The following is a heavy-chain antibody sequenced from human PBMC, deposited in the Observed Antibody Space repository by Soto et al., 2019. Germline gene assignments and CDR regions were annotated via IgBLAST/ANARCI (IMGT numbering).Heavy chain of an antibody. CDR2: ISGSGGST. J-gene: IGHJ4*02. CDR1: GFTFSTYA. CDR3: AKDPRIGIAVAGVFDY. V-gene: IGHV3-23*01. Sequence: EVQLLESGGGLVQPGGSLRLSCAASGFTFSTYAMSWVRQAPGKGREWVSAISGSGGSTYYADSVKGRFTISRDNSKNTLYLPMNSLRAEDTAVYYCAKDPRIGIAVAGVFDYWGQGTLVTVSS. D-gene: IGHD6-19*01.